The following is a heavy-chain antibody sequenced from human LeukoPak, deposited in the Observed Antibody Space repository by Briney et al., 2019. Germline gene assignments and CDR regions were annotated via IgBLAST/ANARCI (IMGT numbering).Heavy chain of an antibody. CDR1: GFTFRDYY. Sequence: GGSLRLSCAASGFTFRDYYMGWIRQAPGKGLEWISYISETGTTIYQPDSVKGRFSISRDNAKNSLFLQMNRLGPEDTAVYYCARTSYPWNWGQGTLVTVSS. CDR2: ISETGTTI. J-gene: IGHJ4*02. V-gene: IGHV3-11*01. CDR3: ARTSYPWN. D-gene: IGHD3-16*02.